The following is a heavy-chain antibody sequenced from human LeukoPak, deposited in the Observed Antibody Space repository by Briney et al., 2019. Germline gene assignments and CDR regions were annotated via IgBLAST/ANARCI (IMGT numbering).Heavy chain of an antibody. D-gene: IGHD3-10*01. V-gene: IGHV3-74*01. J-gene: IGHJ4*02. CDR2: INSDGSTT. CDR3: TRGGVDY. CDR1: GFTFSNYW. Sequence: GGSLRLSCAASGFTFSNYWMHWVRQAPGKGLVWVSRINSDGSTTTYADSVKGRFTISRDNAKNTLYLQMNRLRAEDTAVYFCTRGGVDYWGQGTLVTVSS.